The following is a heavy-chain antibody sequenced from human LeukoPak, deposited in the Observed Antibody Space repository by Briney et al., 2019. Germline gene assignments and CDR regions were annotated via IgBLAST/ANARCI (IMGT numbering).Heavy chain of an antibody. CDR3: ARVPLRYFDWLSSAAPFDY. J-gene: IGHJ4*02. CDR1: GFTFSRYA. Sequence: GGSLRLSCAASGFTFSRYAMHWVRRAPGKGLEWVAVISYDGSNKYYADSVKGRFTISRDNSKNTLYLQMNSLRAEDTAVYYCARVPLRYFDWLSSAAPFDYWGQGTLVTVSS. CDR2: ISYDGSNK. D-gene: IGHD3-9*01. V-gene: IGHV3-30*04.